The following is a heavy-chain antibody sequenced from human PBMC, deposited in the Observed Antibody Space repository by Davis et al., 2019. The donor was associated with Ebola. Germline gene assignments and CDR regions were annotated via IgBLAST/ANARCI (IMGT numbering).Heavy chain of an antibody. Sequence: PGGSLTLSCAASGFTFSSYWMHWVRQAPGKGLEYVSAISSNGGSTYYADSVKGRFTISRDNAKNSLYLQMNSLRAEDTAVYYCARDPKIRGGVLNWFDPWGQGTLVTVSS. CDR2: ISSNGGST. J-gene: IGHJ5*02. CDR1: GFTFSSYW. D-gene: IGHD2-21*01. V-gene: IGHV3-64*04. CDR3: ARDPKIRGGVLNWFDP.